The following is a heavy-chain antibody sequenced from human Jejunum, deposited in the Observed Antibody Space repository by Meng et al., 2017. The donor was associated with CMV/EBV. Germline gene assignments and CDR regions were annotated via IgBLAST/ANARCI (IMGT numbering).Heavy chain of an antibody. CDR1: LTVSSNY. J-gene: IGHJ2*01. CDR3: ARGTQYYDSSGYYNWYFDL. D-gene: IGHD3-22*01. CDR2: IYSGGDT. V-gene: IGHV3-66*02. Sequence: LTVSSNYMSWDRRAPGKGLEWVSVIYSGGDTYYADSVKGRFTITRDNSKNTLYLQMNSLRAEDTAVYYCARGTQYYDSSGYYNWYFDLWGRGTLVTVSS.